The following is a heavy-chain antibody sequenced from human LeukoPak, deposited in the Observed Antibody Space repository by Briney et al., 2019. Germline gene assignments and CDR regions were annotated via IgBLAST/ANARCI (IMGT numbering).Heavy chain of an antibody. CDR3: ARDKDDGLESGSYHPFDY. CDR2: ISACSGNT. CDR1: GYTFTSYG. D-gene: IGHD1-26*01. Sequence: ASVNVSCKASGYTFTSYGIRWVRQARGQGLEWMGWISACSGNTNYAQKLQERVTMTTDTSTSTAYMELRSLRSDDTAVYYCARDKDDGLESGSYHPFDYWGQGALVTV. V-gene: IGHV1-18*01. J-gene: IGHJ4*02.